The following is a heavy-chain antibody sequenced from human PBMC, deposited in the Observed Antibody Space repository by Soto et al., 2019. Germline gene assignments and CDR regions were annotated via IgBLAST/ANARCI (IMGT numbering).Heavy chain of an antibody. Sequence: QVQLVQSGCEVKKPGASVKVSCKASGYPFTTFVITWVRQAPGQGLDWMGWISTSTGNTNYAQKLQGRVPLTTDSSTGKAYMELRSLTSDETAVYYCARSPRVIVAAKGTLDYWGQGTLVTVAS. CDR1: GYPFTTFV. J-gene: IGHJ4*02. V-gene: IGHV1-18*04. CDR3: ARSPRVIVAAKGTLDY. CDR2: ISTSTGNT. D-gene: IGHD5-12*01.